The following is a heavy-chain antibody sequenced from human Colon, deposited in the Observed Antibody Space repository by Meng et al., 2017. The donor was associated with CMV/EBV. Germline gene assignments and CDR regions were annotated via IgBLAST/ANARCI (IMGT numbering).Heavy chain of an antibody. CDR3: ASMVLHWYFDL. CDR2: IYYTGNH. D-gene: IGHD3-10*01. Sequence: QVQLQGPGPGMAKPSESPSLTCTVSGVASSGRSYYWGPTRQPPGKRLELIASIYYTGNHSHNPSLKICVTMSIDKFNIQLSLRLTSVTAVDTAVYYCASMVLHWYFDLWGRGTLVTVSS. V-gene: IGHV4-39*01. J-gene: IGHJ2*01. CDR1: GVASSGRSYY.